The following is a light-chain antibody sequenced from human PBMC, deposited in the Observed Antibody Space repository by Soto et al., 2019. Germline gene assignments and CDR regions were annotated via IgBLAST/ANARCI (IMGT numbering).Light chain of an antibody. J-gene: IGKJ5*01. CDR2: RAS. V-gene: IGKV3-15*01. CDR3: RQYNNWPPIT. Sequence: EIVMTQSPATLSVSPGERVTLHCRASQSVTSNLAWYQHKPGQSPRLLIDRASARATAVPDRFSGSGSWTELTLTISILQSEDFAVYFCRQYNNWPPITFGQGTRLEIK. CDR1: QSVTSN.